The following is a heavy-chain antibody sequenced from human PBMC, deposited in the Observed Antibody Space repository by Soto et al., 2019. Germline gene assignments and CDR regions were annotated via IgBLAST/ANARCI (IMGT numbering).Heavy chain of an antibody. CDR2: IYYSGST. D-gene: IGHD6-13*01. Sequence: PSETLSLTCPVSSAPGSSSTYTLGWLRKPPGKGLEWIGSIYYSGSTYYNPSLNSRVTISVDTSKNQFSLKLSSVTAADTAVYYCARHRTHSSSWVDYWGQGTLVTVSS. J-gene: IGHJ4*02. V-gene: IGHV4-39*01. CDR1: SAPGSSSTYT. CDR3: ARHRTHSSSWVDY.